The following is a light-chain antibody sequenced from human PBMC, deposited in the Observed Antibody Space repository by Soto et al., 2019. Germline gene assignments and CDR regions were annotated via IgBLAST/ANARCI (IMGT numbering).Light chain of an antibody. J-gene: IGLJ3*02. V-gene: IGLV1-47*02. CDR1: SSNIGSNY. CDR2: SNN. CDR3: AAWDDSLSGPWV. Sequence: QSVLTQPPSASGTPGQRVTISCSGSSSNIGSNYVYWYQQLPGTAPKLLIYSNNQRPSGVPDRFSGSKSGTLASLAISGLRSEDEADYYCAAWDDSLSGPWVFGGGTKLTVL.